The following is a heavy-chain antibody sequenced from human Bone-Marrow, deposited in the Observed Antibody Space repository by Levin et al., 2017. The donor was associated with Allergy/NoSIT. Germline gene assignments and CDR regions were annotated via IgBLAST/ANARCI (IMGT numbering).Heavy chain of an antibody. CDR2: ITPIFGTT. CDR3: AKDMRVRRSYYYGMDV. Sequence: SVKVSCKASGDTFSTFAFNWVRQAPGQGLEWVGGITPIFGTTNYAQRFEGRVTITPDKSTNTAYMELSRLTSDDAAVYYCAKDMRVRRSYYYGMDVWGQGTTVAVSS. D-gene: IGHD3-10*01. V-gene: IGHV1-69*06. J-gene: IGHJ6*02. CDR1: GDTFSTFA.